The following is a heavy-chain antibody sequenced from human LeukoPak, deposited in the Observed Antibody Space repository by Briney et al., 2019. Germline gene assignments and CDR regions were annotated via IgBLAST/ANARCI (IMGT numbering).Heavy chain of an antibody. J-gene: IGHJ6*03. V-gene: IGHV3-15*01. CDR2: IKSKADGGTT. CDR3: TTDRPATSYYYYYYYMDV. CDR1: GFTFNNAW. Sequence: GGSLRLSCAASGFTFNNAWMSWVRQAPGKGLEWVGRIKSKADGGTTDHAAPVKGRFTISRDDSKNTLYLQMNSLKTEDTAVYYCTTDRPATSYYYYYYYMDVWGKGTTVTISS. D-gene: IGHD5-12*01.